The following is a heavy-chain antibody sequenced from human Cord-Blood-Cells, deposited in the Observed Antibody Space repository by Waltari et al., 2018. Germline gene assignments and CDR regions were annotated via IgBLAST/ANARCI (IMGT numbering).Heavy chain of an antibody. J-gene: IGHJ4*02. CDR1: GYTSTELS. D-gene: IGHD3-3*01. Sequence: QVQLVQSGAEVKKPGAYVKVSCKVSGYTSTELSMHWVRQAPGKGLEWMGGFDPEDGETIYAQKFQGRVTMTEDTSTDTAYMELSSLRSEDTAVYYCASRPIYDFWSGYFDYWGQGTLVTVSS. CDR2: FDPEDGET. CDR3: ASRPIYDFWSGYFDY. V-gene: IGHV1-24*01.